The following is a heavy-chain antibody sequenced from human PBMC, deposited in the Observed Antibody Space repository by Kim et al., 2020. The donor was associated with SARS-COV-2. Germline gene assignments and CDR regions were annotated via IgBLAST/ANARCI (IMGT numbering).Heavy chain of an antibody. D-gene: IGHD2-2*01. Sequence: GGSLRLSCAASGFTFSSYSMNWVRQAPGKGLEWVSSISSSSSYIYYADSVKGRFTISRDNAKNSLYLQMNSLRAEDTAVYYCARSGGVVVVPAAWDRWGQGTLVTVSS. CDR3: ARSGGVVVVPAAWDR. J-gene: IGHJ4*02. CDR1: GFTFSSYS. V-gene: IGHV3-21*01. CDR2: ISSSSSYI.